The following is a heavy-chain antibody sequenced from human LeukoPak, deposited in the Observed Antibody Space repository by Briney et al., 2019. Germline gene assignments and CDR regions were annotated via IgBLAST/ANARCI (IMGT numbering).Heavy chain of an antibody. Sequence: PGGSLRLSCAASGFTFSSYGMHWVRQAPGKGLEWVAFKRYDGSNKYYADSVKGRFTISRDNSKNTLFLQMSSLRAEDTAVYYCARDWRDDILTGSEADWYQHYYGMDVWGQGTTVTVSS. J-gene: IGHJ6*02. CDR3: ARDWRDDILTGSEADWYQHYYGMDV. CDR1: GFTFSSYG. V-gene: IGHV3-30*02. CDR2: KRYDGSNK. D-gene: IGHD3-9*01.